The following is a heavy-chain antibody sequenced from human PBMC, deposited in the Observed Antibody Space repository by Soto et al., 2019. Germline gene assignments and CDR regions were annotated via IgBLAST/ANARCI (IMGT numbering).Heavy chain of an antibody. J-gene: IGHJ4*02. CDR2: IFGGGNNP. V-gene: IGHV3-23*05. Sequence: EVQLLESGGGLIQPGGSLRLSCAVSGFTFGDYAMSWVRQAPGKGLEWVSTIFGGGNNPFSANSVKGRFRISRDNSKNMLFLQMDSLTVEDTAVYYCAKQEGHPVNLYHFDRWGQGTLVIVSS. CDR3: AKQEGHPVNLYHFDR. CDR1: GFTFGDYA.